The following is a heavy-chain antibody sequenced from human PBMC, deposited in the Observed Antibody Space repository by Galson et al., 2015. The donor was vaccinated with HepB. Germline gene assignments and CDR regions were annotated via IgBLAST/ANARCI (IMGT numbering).Heavy chain of an antibody. J-gene: IGHJ4*02. CDR2: ISGSGGST. CDR1: GFTFSSYA. Sequence: SLRLSCAASGFTFSSYAMSWVRQAPGKGLEWVSAISGSGGSTYYADSVKGRFTISRDNSKNTLYLQMNSLRAEDTAVYYCAARYCSGGSCYSVDYWGQGTLVTVSS. V-gene: IGHV3-23*01. CDR3: AARYCSGGSCYSVDY. D-gene: IGHD2-15*01.